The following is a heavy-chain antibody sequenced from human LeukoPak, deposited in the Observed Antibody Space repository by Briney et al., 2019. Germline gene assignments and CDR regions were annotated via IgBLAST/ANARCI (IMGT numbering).Heavy chain of an antibody. CDR3: ARDRESDIVVVPAAIGEDYYFDY. CDR1: GYTFTSYD. Sequence: GASVKVSCKASGYTFTSYDINWVRQATGQGLEWMGWMNPNSGNTGYAQKFQGRVTMTRNTSISTAYMELSSLRAEDTAVYYCARDRESDIVVVPAAIGEDYYFDYWGQGTLVTVSS. D-gene: IGHD2-2*02. CDR2: MNPNSGNT. J-gene: IGHJ4*02. V-gene: IGHV1-8*01.